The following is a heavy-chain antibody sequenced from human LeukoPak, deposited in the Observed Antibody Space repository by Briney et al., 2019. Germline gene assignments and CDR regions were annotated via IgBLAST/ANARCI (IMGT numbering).Heavy chain of an antibody. D-gene: IGHD4-11*01. CDR3: ARDLEGWDYSPGNWFDP. V-gene: IGHV1-69*05. Sequence: TPVKVSCKASGGTFSSYAISWVRKAPGQGLEWMGRIIPIFGTANYAQKFQGRVTITTDESTSTAYMELSSLRSEDTAVYYCARDLEGWDYSPGNWFDPWGQGTLVTVSS. J-gene: IGHJ5*02. CDR2: IIPIFGTA. CDR1: GGTFSSYA.